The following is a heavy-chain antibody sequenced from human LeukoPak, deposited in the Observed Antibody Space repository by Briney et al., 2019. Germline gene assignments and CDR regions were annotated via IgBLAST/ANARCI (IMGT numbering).Heavy chain of an antibody. Sequence: GGSLRLSCAASGFTFSSYAMHWVRQAPRKGLEWVAVISYDGSNKYYADSVKGRFTISRDNFKNPLYLQMNSLRAEDTVVFYGARVMRAGECMNVWGQGTTVTVSS. J-gene: IGHJ6*02. CDR3: ARVMRAGECMNV. CDR2: ISYDGSNK. V-gene: IGHV3-30-3*01. D-gene: IGHD3-16*01. CDR1: GFTFSSYA.